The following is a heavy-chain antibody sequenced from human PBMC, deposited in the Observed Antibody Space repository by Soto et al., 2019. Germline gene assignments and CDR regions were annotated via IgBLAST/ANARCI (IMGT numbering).Heavy chain of an antibody. Sequence: PSETLSLTCTVSGGSISSYYWSWIRQPPGKGLEWIGNIYYRGSTYYNPSLKSRVTISLDTSKSQFSLKLNSVTAADSAVYFCARLEGLATISYYFDFWGQGALVTVSS. D-gene: IGHD3-9*01. V-gene: IGHV4-59*08. CDR1: GGSISSYY. CDR3: ARLEGLATISYYFDF. CDR2: IYYRGST. J-gene: IGHJ4*02.